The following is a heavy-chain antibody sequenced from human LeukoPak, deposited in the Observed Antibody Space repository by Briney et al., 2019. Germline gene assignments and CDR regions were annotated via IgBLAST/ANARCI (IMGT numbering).Heavy chain of an antibody. J-gene: IGHJ4*02. CDR1: GGSISSSSYY. CDR2: IYYSGST. CDR3: ARLASSGWYDY. Sequence: SETLSLTCTVSGGSISSSSYYWGWIRQPPGKGLEWIGSIYYSGSTYYNPSLKSRVTISVDTSKNQFSLKLSSVTAADTAVYYCARLASSGWYDYWGQGTLVTVSS. D-gene: IGHD6-19*01. V-gene: IGHV4-39*01.